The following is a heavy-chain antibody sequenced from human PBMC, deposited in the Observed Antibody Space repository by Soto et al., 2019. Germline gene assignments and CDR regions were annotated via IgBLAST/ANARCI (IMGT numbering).Heavy chain of an antibody. D-gene: IGHD3-9*01. Sequence: EVQLVESGGGLVQPEGSLRLSCAASGFTFSDYYMDWVRQAPGKGLEWVGRIRDRANTYTTEYAASVKGRFTVSRDNSRNSLYLQMNSLKTEDTAMYYGTRVGKLTTPYYTDYWGQGTLVTVS. CDR1: GFTFSDYY. CDR2: IRDRANTYTT. CDR3: TRVGKLTTPYYTDY. V-gene: IGHV3-72*01. J-gene: IGHJ4*02.